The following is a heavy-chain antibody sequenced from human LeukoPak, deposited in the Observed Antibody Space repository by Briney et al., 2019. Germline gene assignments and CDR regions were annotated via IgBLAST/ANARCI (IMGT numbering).Heavy chain of an antibody. CDR3: AKDSYPRENTYYFDY. D-gene: IGHD1/OR15-1a*01. V-gene: IGHV3-20*04. J-gene: IGHJ4*02. CDR2: IKWDGGRT. CDR1: GFTFDDHG. Sequence: PGGSLRLSCAASGFTFDDHGMSWVRHAPGKGLEWVSGIKWDGGRTGYADSVKGRFTISRDNAKNSRYLQMNSLRAEDTALYYCAKDSYPRENTYYFDYWGQGTLVTVSS.